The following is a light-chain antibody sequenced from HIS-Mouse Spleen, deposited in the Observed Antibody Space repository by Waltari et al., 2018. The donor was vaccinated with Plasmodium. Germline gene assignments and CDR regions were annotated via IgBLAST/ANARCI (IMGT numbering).Light chain of an antibody. J-gene: IGLJ2*01. CDR1: KLGDKY. V-gene: IGLV3-1*01. CDR3: QAWDSSTVV. Sequence: SYELTQPSSVSVSPGQTASITCSGAKLGDKYACWYQQKPGQSPVLVIYQASQRPSGIPERFSGSNSGNTATLTISGTQAMDEADYYCQAWDSSTVVFGGGTKLTVL. CDR2: QAS.